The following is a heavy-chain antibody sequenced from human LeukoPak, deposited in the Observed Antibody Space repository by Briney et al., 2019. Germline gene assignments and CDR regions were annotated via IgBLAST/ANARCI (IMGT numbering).Heavy chain of an antibody. D-gene: IGHD5-18*01. CDR1: VFTFSCYA. V-gene: IGHV3-30-3*01. Sequence: GGSLSLSCAVSVFTFSCYAMHWIRQATGKGLPQMEDISYDGSNKYYAASVKGRFTISRDNSKNTLYLQMNSLRAEDTAVYYCARVNTAMVPVDAFNIWGQGTMVTVSS. CDR2: ISYDGSNK. CDR3: ARVNTAMVPVDAFNI. J-gene: IGHJ3*02.